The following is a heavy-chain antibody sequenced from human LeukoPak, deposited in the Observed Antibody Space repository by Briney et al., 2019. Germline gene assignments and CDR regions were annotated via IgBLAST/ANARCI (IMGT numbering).Heavy chain of an antibody. Sequence: ASVKVSCKASGYTFTTYGISWVRQAPGQGLEWMGWINPNSGGTNYAQKFQGRVTMTRDTSISTAYMELSRLRSGDTAVYYCARDLGAIVGATGPIHYWGQGTLVTVSS. CDR3: ARDLGAIVGATGPIHY. D-gene: IGHD1-26*01. CDR2: INPNSGGT. CDR1: GYTFTTYG. V-gene: IGHV1-2*02. J-gene: IGHJ4*02.